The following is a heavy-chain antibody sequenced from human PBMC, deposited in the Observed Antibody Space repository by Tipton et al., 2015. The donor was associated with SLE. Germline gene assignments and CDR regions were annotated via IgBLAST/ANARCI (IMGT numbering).Heavy chain of an antibody. D-gene: IGHD1-7*01. V-gene: IGHV4-34*01. Sequence: TLSLTCTVSGASFSEYYWTWIRQPPGKGLEWIGEIGQSGNTNYNPSLKSRVTISRDTSKNQFSLKLNSVTAADTAVYYCARAAGGNYRPWYYYMDFLGKGTTVAVSS. CDR1: GASFSEYY. CDR3: ARAAGGNYRPWYYYMDF. J-gene: IGHJ6*03. CDR2: IGQSGNT.